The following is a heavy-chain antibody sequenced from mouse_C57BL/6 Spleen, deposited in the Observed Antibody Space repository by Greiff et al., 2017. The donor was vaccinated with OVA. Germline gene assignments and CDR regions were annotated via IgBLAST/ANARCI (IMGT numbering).Heavy chain of an antibody. D-gene: IGHD2-4*01. Sequence: EVKLMESEGGLVQPGSSMKLSCTASGFTFSDYYMAWVRQVPEKGLEWVANINYDGSSTYYLDSLKSRFIISRDNAKNILYLQMSSLKSEDTATYYCASYDYDGGWFAYWGQGTLVTVSA. CDR2: INYDGSST. CDR3: ASYDYDGGWFAY. J-gene: IGHJ3*01. V-gene: IGHV5-16*01. CDR1: GFTFSDYY.